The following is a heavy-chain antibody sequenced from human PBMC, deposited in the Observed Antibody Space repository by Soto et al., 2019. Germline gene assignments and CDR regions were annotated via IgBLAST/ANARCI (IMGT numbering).Heavy chain of an antibody. CDR2: IIPLFGAA. D-gene: IGHD3-16*01. CDR1: GGTFSSYS. J-gene: IGHJ5*02. Sequence: ASVKVSCKASGGTFSSYSINWVRQAPGQGLEWMGRIIPLFGAANYAQKFQGRDTFTADEATTTAYMELSSLRSDDTAVYYCARGHTYAYWFDPWGQGTLVTVSS. CDR3: ARGHTYAYWFDP. V-gene: IGHV1-69*13.